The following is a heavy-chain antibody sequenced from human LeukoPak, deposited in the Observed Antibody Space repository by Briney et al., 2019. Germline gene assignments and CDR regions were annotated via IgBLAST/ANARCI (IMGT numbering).Heavy chain of an antibody. CDR1: GFTFSSYA. CDR3: AKDYYGSGSPYYFDY. D-gene: IGHD3-10*01. V-gene: IGHV3-23*01. CDR2: ICGSGGDT. Sequence: GGSLRLSCAASGFTFSSYAMSWVRQAPGKGLEWVSVICGSGGDTYYADSVKGRFTISRDNSKNTLYLQMNSLRAEDTAVYYCAKDYYGSGSPYYFDYWGQGTLVTVSS. J-gene: IGHJ4*02.